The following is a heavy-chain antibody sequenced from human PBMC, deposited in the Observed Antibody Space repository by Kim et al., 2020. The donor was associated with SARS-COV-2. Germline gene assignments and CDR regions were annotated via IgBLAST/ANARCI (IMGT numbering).Heavy chain of an antibody. V-gene: IGHV4-30-4*01. Sequence: SETLSLTCTVSGDSITSGDFYWSWIRQPPGKGLEWIGYIYYTGITHYNPSLKSRIAISADTSKNQFSLKLSSVTAADTAVYYCASLRLESVAFEIWGQGT. CDR1: GDSITSGDFY. CDR3: ASLRLESVAFEI. CDR2: IYYTGIT. J-gene: IGHJ3*02.